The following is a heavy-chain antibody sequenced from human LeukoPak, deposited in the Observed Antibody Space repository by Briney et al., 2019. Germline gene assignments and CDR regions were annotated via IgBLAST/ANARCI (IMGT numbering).Heavy chain of an antibody. J-gene: IGHJ4*02. CDR1: GFTFSSYA. V-gene: IGHV3-23*01. Sequence: GGSLRLSCAASGFTFSSYAMNWVRQAPGKGLEWVSVISGSGGSTYYADSVKGRFTISRDNSKSTLYLQMNSLRAEDTAVYYCAKGHSSGWYYFDYWGQGTLVTVSS. D-gene: IGHD6-19*01. CDR2: ISGSGGST. CDR3: AKGHSSGWYYFDY.